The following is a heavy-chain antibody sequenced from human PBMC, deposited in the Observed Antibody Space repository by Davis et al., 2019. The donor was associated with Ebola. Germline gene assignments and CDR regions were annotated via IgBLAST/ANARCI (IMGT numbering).Heavy chain of an antibody. CDR3: ARDWRDGYNLSNDY. CDR2: IRYVGDDK. J-gene: IGHJ4*02. V-gene: IGHV3-30*02. CDR1: GFTFSTYG. D-gene: IGHD5-24*01. Sequence: GESLKISCAASGFTFSTYGMHWVRQAPGKGLEWVAYIRYVGDDKYYADSVEGRFTISRDNSRNTLFLQMNSLRVDDTAVYYCARDWRDGYNLSNDYWGQGTLVIVSS.